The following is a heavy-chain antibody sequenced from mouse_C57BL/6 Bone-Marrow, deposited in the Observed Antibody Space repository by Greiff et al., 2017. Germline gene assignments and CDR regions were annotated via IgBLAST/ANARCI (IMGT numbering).Heavy chain of an antibody. CDR1: GYTFTDYY. CDR2: INPYNGGT. V-gene: IGHV1-19*01. J-gene: IGHJ1*03. D-gene: IGHD2-12*01. CDR3: ARSLYDGYWYFDV. Sequence: VQLQQSGPVLVKPGASVKMSCKASGYTFTDYYMNWVKQSHGKSLEWIGVINPYNGGTSYNQKFKGKATLTADKSSSTAYMQLSSLTSEDSAVYFCARSLYDGYWYFDVWGTGTTVTVSS.